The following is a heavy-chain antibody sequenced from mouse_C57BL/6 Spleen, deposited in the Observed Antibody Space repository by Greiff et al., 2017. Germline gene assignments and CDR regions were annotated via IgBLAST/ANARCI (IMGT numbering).Heavy chain of an antibody. Sequence: VQLQQPGAELVKPGASVKLSCKASGYTFTSYWMHWVKQRPGQGLEWIGMIHPNSGSTNYNEKFKSKATLTVDKSSSTAYMQLSSLTSEDSAVYYCARRIKAGYYGSSWDYAMDYWGQGTSVTVSS. CDR3: ARRIKAGYYGSSWDYAMDY. D-gene: IGHD1-1*01. J-gene: IGHJ4*01. V-gene: IGHV1-64*01. CDR1: GYTFTSYW. CDR2: IHPNSGST.